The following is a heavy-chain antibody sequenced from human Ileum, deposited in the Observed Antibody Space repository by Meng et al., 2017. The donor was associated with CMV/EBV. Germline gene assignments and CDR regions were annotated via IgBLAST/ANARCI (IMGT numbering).Heavy chain of an antibody. CDR3: VKGLAVFEY. CDR1: GFTFSSFA. CDR2: ISDGGT. J-gene: IGHJ4*02. Sequence: GESLKISCAASGFTFSSFAMSWVRQAPGRGLEWVSIISDGGTYYSDSVKGRFTISRDNSKNTLYLQVNSLGAEDTALYYCVKGLAVFEYWGQGTLVTVSS. D-gene: IGHD2-21*01. V-gene: IGHV3-23*03.